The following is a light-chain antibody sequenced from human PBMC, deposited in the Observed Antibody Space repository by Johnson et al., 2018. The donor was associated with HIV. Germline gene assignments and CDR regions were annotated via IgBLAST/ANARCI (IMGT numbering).Light chain of an antibody. J-gene: IGLJ1*01. Sequence: QSVLTQPPSVSAAPGQKVSISCSGSSSSIGNNYVSWYQQLPVTAPKLLIYKNNKRPSGIPDRFSGSHSGTSAPLGLTGPQPGDEAHYYCGTWDSSLRTGFFGTGTKVTVL. V-gene: IGLV1-51*02. CDR2: KNN. CDR1: SSSIGNNY. CDR3: GTWDSSLRTGF.